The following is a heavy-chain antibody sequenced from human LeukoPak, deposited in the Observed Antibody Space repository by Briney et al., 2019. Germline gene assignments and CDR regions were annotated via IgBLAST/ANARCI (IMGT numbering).Heavy chain of an antibody. CDR1: GGTFSSYA. J-gene: IGHJ4*02. CDR3: ARDSGPDATGDFDY. D-gene: IGHD7-27*01. V-gene: IGHV1-69*05. Sequence: ASVKVSCKASGGTFSSYAISWVRQAPGQGLEWMGGIIPIFGTANYAQKFQGRVTITTDESTSTAYMELSSLRSEDTAVYYCARDSGPDATGDFDYWGQGTLVTVSS. CDR2: IIPIFGTA.